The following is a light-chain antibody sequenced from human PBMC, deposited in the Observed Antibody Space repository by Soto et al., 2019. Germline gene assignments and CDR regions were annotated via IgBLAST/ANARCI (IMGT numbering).Light chain of an antibody. CDR3: QQSYSTAWT. Sequence: IQMTQSPSSLSASVGDRVTMTCRASQSIGCYVNWYQEKPGESTKVLIFAASSLQSGVPSRFSGGGSGTDFTLTISSLHAEDFATYYCQQSYSTAWTFGQGTKVDIK. CDR2: AAS. CDR1: QSIGCY. J-gene: IGKJ1*01. V-gene: IGKV1-39*01.